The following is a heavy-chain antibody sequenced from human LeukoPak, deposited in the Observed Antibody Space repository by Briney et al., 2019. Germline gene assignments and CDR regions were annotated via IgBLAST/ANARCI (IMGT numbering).Heavy chain of an antibody. CDR1: GGSISSSNW. CDR2: IYHSGST. Sequence: SETLSLTCAVSGGSISSSNWWSWVRQPPGKGLEWIGEIYHSGSTNYNPSLKSRVTISVDKSKNQFSLKLSSVTAADTAVYYCARDRTTMVRVNCYYYMDVWGKGTTVTVSS. CDR3: ARDRTTMVRVNCYYYMDV. D-gene: IGHD3-10*01. J-gene: IGHJ6*03. V-gene: IGHV4-4*02.